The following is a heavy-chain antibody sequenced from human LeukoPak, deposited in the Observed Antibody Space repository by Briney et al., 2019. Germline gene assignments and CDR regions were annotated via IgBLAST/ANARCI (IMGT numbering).Heavy chain of an antibody. CDR2: INGPGDTM. Sequence: GGSLKLSCAASGFTFSNYWMGWVRQAPGKGLEGVANINGPGDTMHYVESVKGRFSISRDNAQDSLYLQMNSLRAEDTAVYYCARDPRAAGHFEPWGQGTLVTVSS. CDR3: ARDPRAAGHFEP. V-gene: IGHV3-7*01. J-gene: IGHJ5*02. D-gene: IGHD3-9*01. CDR1: GFTFSNYW.